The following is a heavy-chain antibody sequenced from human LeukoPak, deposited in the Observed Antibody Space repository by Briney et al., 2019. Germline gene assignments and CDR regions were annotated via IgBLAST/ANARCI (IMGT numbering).Heavy chain of an antibody. D-gene: IGHD5-18*01. CDR3: ARDLRDTAMVILFDY. Sequence: ASVKVSCKASGYTFTSYGISWVRQAPGQGLEWMGWISAYNGNTNYAQKLQGRVTMTTDTSTSTAYMELRSLRSDDTAVYYCARDLRDTAMVILFDYWGQGTLVTVPS. V-gene: IGHV1-18*01. J-gene: IGHJ4*02. CDR1: GYTFTSYG. CDR2: ISAYNGNT.